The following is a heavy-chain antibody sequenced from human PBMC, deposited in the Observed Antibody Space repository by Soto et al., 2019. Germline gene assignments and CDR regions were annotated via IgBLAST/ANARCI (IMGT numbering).Heavy chain of an antibody. J-gene: IGHJ6*02. CDR1: GGSFSGYY. Sequence: KTSETLSLTCAVYGGSFSGYYWSWIRQPPGKGLEWIGEINHSGSTNYNPSLKSRVTISVDTSKNQFSLKLSSVTAADTAVYYCARGSGYYDFWSGYYSYYYGMDVWGQGTTVTVSS. V-gene: IGHV4-34*01. D-gene: IGHD3-3*01. CDR3: ARGSGYYDFWSGYYSYYYGMDV. CDR2: INHSGST.